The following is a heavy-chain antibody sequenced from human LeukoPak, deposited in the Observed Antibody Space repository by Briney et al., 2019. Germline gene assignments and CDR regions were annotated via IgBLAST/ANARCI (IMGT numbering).Heavy chain of an antibody. V-gene: IGHV3-53*01. D-gene: IGHD2/OR15-2a*01. CDR3: AKERTQTTSFDY. Sequence: GGSLRLSCAASGFTVSSNYMSWVRQAPGKGLEWVSVIYAGGSTYYADSVKGRFTISRDNSKNTLYLQMNRLRAEDTAVYYCAKERTQTTSFDYWGQGTLVTVSS. J-gene: IGHJ4*02. CDR2: IYAGGST. CDR1: GFTVSSNY.